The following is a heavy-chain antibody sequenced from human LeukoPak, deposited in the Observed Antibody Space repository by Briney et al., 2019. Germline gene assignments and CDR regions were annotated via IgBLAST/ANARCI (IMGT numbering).Heavy chain of an antibody. V-gene: IGHV3-7*01. CDR3: ARDVYQLPGYNWFDP. D-gene: IGHD2-2*01. CDR2: IKQDGSEK. CDR1: GFTFSSYW. J-gene: IGHJ5*02. Sequence: GGSLRLSCAASGFTFSSYWMSWVRQAPGKGLEWVANIKQDGSEKYYVDSVKGRFTISRDNAKNSLYLQMNSLRAEDTAVYYCARDVYQLPGYNWFDPWGQGTLVTVSS.